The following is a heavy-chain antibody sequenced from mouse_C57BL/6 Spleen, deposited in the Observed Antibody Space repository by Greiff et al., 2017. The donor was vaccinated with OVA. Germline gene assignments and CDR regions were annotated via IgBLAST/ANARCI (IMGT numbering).Heavy chain of an antibody. D-gene: IGHD2-1*01. Sequence: QVQLKESGAELVRPGTSVKVSCKASGYAFTNYLIEWVKQRPGQGLEWIGVINPGSGGTNYNEKFKGKATLTADKSSSTAYMQLSSLTSEDSAVYFCARQGALYYGNSAWFAYWGQGTLVTVSA. CDR1: GYAFTNYL. V-gene: IGHV1-54*01. CDR2: INPGSGGT. CDR3: ARQGALYYGNSAWFAY. J-gene: IGHJ3*01.